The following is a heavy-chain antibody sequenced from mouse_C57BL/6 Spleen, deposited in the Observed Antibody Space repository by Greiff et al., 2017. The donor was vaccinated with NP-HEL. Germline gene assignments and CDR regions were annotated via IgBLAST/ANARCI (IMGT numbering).Heavy chain of an antibody. CDR3: TRGWLLPAMDY. CDR1: GFTFSSYA. CDR2: ISSGGDYI. Sequence: EVQVVESGEGLVKPGGSLKLSCAASGFTFSSYAMSWVRQTPEKRLEWVAYISSGGDYIYYADTVKGRFTISRDNARNTLYLQMSSLKSEDTAMYYCTRGWLLPAMDYWGQGTSVTVSS. J-gene: IGHJ4*01. V-gene: IGHV5-9-1*02. D-gene: IGHD2-3*01.